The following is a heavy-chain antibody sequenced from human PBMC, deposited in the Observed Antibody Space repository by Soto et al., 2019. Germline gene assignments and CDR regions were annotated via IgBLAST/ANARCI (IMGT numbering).Heavy chain of an antibody. Sequence: VQLVQSGGGSVQPGGSLRLSCAASGFTFTNYWMHWVRQVPGKGLVGVSRIDGVGAGTSYSDSVRGRFTISRDNAENMLYLQMNSLRAEDTAVYYGTTVFEYGGQGTLVTVSS. J-gene: IGHJ4*02. CDR2: IDGVGAGT. CDR1: GFTFTNYW. CDR3: TTVFEY. V-gene: IGHV3-74*01.